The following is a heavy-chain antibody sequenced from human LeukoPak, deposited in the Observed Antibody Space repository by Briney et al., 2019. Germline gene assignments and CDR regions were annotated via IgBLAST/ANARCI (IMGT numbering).Heavy chain of an antibody. V-gene: IGHV4-38-2*01. CDR1: GYSLSSGYY. CDR3: ARHAPMGYCSSTSCWGFDY. J-gene: IGHJ4*02. D-gene: IGHD2-2*01. Sequence: SETLSLTCAVSGYSLSSGYYWGWIRQPPGQGLEWIGSLYHSGSTYYNPSLKSRVTISVDTSKNQCSLKLSSVTAADTAVYYCARHAPMGYCSSTSCWGFDYWGQGTLVTVSS. CDR2: LYHSGST.